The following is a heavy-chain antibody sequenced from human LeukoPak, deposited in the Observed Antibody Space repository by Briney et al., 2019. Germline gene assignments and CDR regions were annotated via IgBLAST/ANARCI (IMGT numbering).Heavy chain of an antibody. V-gene: IGHV3-21*01. D-gene: IGHD6-19*01. CDR1: GFTFSSYS. Sequence: KPGGSLRLSCAASGFTFSSYSMNWVRQAPGKGLEWVSFISSSSTYIYYADSVKGRFTISRDNAKNSLYLQMNSLRAEDTAVYYCARDRYSSDVQYYFDYWGQGTLVTVSS. J-gene: IGHJ4*02. CDR3: ARDRYSSDVQYYFDY. CDR2: ISSSSTYI.